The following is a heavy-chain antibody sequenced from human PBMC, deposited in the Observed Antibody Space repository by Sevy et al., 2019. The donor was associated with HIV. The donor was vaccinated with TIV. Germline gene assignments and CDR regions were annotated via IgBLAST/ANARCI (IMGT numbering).Heavy chain of an antibody. CDR1: GGSISSSNW. CDR3: ARVEYSSGGYYYYGMDV. CDR2: IYHSGST. J-gene: IGHJ6*02. V-gene: IGHV4-4*02. D-gene: IGHD6-19*01. Sequence: SETLSLTCAVSGGSISSSNWWSWVRQPPGKGLEWIGEIYHSGSTNYNPSLKSRVTISVDKSKNQFSLKLSSVTAADTAVYYCARVEYSSGGYYYYGMDVWGQGTTVTVSS.